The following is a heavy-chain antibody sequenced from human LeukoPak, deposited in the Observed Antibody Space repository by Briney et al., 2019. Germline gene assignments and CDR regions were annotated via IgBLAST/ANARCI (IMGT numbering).Heavy chain of an antibody. CDR2: INPNSGGT. Sequence: ASVKVSCKASGYTFTGYYMHWVRQAPGQGLEWMGWINPNSGGTNYAQKFQGRVTMTRDTSISTVYMELSSLRSEDTAVYYCARAVGATSSEGDAFDIWGQGTMVTVSS. J-gene: IGHJ3*02. CDR1: GYTFTGYY. D-gene: IGHD1-26*01. CDR3: ARAVGATSSEGDAFDI. V-gene: IGHV1-2*02.